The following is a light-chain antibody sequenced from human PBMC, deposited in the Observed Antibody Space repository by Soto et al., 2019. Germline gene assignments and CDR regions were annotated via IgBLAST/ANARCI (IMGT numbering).Light chain of an antibody. CDR1: QSVSSSS. V-gene: IGKV3-20*01. CDR3: QQYGSSQYT. CDR2: GAS. J-gene: IGKJ2*01. Sequence: EIVLTQSPGTLSLSPGERATLSCRASQSVSSSSLVWYQQKTGQAPRLLIYGASSRATGIPHRFSGSGSGTDFTLTISRLEPEDFAVYYCQQYGSSQYTFGQGTKLEIK.